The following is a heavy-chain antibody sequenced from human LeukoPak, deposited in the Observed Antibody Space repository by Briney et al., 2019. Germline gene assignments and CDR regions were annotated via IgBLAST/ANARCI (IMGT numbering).Heavy chain of an antibody. Sequence: GGSLRLSCAASGFTFSSYGMHWVRQAPGKGLEWVAVIWYDGSNKYYADSVKGRFTISRDNSKNTLYLQMNSLRAEDTAVCYCARDHERVVINYFDYWGQGTLVTVSS. V-gene: IGHV3-33*01. D-gene: IGHD3-3*01. CDR3: ARDHERVVINYFDY. CDR2: IWYDGSNK. J-gene: IGHJ4*02. CDR1: GFTFSSYG.